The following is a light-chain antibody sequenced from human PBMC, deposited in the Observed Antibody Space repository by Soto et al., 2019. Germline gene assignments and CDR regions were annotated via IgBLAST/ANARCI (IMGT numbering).Light chain of an antibody. CDR1: QSVSSN. J-gene: IGKJ1*01. CDR2: GAS. Sequence: EIVMTQSPATLSVSPGERATLSCRASQSVSSNLAWYQQKPGQAPRLLIYGASTRATGIPARFSGSRSGTEFTLTISRLQSEDFPVYYCQQYNNWPPWTFGQGTKVEIK. CDR3: QQYNNWPPWT. V-gene: IGKV3-15*01.